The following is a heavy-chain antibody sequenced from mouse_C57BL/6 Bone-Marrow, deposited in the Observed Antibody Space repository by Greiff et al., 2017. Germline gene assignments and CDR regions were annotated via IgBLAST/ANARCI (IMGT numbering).Heavy chain of an antibody. CDR1: GFTFSSYG. CDR3: ARHRTGLFDY. CDR2: ISSGGSYT. J-gene: IGHJ2*01. D-gene: IGHD4-1*01. V-gene: IGHV5-6*01. Sequence: EVQRVESGGDLVKPGGSLKLSCAASGFTFSSYGMSWVRQTPDKRLEWVATISSGGSYTYYPDSVKGRFTISRDNAKNTLYLQMSSLKSEDTAMYYCARHRTGLFDYWGQGTTLTVSS.